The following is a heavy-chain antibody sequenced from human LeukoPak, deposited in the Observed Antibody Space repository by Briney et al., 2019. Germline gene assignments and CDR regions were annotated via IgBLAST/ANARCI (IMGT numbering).Heavy chain of an antibody. CDR3: ARDPGYYYYMDV. CDR1: GGSISSYY. V-gene: IGHV4-4*07. Sequence: SETLSLTCTVSGGSISSYYWSWIRQPAGKGLEWIGRIDISGSTNDNPSLKSRVTMSVDTSKNQFSLKLSSVTAADTAVYYCARDPGYYYYMDVWGKGTTVTVSS. CDR2: IDISGST. J-gene: IGHJ6*03.